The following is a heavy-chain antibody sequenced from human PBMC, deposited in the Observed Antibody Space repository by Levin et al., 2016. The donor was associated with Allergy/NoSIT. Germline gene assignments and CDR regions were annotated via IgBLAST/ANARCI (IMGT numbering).Heavy chain of an antibody. CDR2: ISGSGGST. CDR3: AKDRDSSGWYGSADY. D-gene: IGHD6-19*01. J-gene: IGHJ4*02. V-gene: IGHV3-23*01. Sequence: VRQAPGKGLEWVSAISGSGGSTYYADSVKGRFTISRDNSKNTLYLQMNSLRAEDTAVYYCAKDRDSSGWYGSADYWGQGTLVTVSS.